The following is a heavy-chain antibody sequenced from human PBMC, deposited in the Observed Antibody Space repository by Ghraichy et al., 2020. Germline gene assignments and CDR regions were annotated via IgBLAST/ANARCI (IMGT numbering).Heavy chain of an antibody. V-gene: IGHV1-8*01. D-gene: IGHD3-16*01. Sequence: GESLNISCKASGYTFTSYDINWVRQATGQGLEWMGWMNPNSGNTGYAQKFQGRVTMTRNTSISTAYMELSSLRSEDTAVYYCVTWGSRGIDPWGQGTLVTVSS. CDR3: VTWGSRGIDP. CDR2: MNPNSGNT. J-gene: IGHJ5*02. CDR1: GYTFTSYD.